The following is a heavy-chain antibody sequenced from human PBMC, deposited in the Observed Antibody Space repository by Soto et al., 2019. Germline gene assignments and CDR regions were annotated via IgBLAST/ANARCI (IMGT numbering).Heavy chain of an antibody. Sequence: SETLSLTCTVSGGSISSSSYYWGWIRQPPGKGLEWIGSIYYSGSTYYNPSLKSRVTISVDTSKNQFSLKLSSVTAADTAVYYCARDYHSSGYYDYWGQGTLVTGSS. CDR3: ARDYHSSGYYDY. J-gene: IGHJ4*02. CDR2: IYYSGST. CDR1: GGSISSSSYY. V-gene: IGHV4-39*01. D-gene: IGHD3-22*01.